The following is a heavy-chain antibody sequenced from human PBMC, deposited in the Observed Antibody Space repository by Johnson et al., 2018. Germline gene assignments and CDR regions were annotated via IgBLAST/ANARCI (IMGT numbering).Heavy chain of an antibody. CDR2: ISSGDGTGI. D-gene: IGHD5-24*01. V-gene: IGHV3-64*01. CDR3: FAGNARSNDAFEM. Sequence: VQLVESGGGLVQPGGSLRLSCAASGFTFSNYAMHWVRQAPWKRLEYVSGISSGDGTGIFYASSVKGRFTISRDNSKNMLYLQMGSLRAEETAVYYCFAGNARSNDAFEMWGQGTMVIVSS. CDR1: GFTFSNYA. J-gene: IGHJ3*02.